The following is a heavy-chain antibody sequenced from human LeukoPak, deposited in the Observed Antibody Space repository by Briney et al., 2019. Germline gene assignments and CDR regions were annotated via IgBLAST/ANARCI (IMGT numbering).Heavy chain of an antibody. CDR3: ARGVSFSPEYYFDY. CDR2: TSGSGGTT. V-gene: IGHV3-23*01. Sequence: GGSLRLSCAASGFTFSSYAMTWFRQAPGKGLEWVSGTSGSGGTTYYADSVKGRVTISRDNSKNTLYLQMNSLRAEDTAVYYCARGVSFSPEYYFDYWGQGTLVTVSS. D-gene: IGHD1-14*01. CDR1: GFTFSSYA. J-gene: IGHJ4*02.